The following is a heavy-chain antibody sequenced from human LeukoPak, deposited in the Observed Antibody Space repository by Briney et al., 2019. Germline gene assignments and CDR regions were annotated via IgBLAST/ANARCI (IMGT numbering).Heavy chain of an antibody. D-gene: IGHD6-13*01. CDR3: ARHLRGEQQLSGFDY. CDR2: IYYSGST. Sequence: PSETLSLTCTGSGGSISSYYWSWIRQPPGKGLEWIGYIYYSGSTKYNPSLRSRVTISADTSKNQFSLKLSSVTAADTAVYYCARHLRGEQQLSGFDYWGQGTPITVSS. CDR1: GGSISSYY. V-gene: IGHV4-59*08. J-gene: IGHJ4*02.